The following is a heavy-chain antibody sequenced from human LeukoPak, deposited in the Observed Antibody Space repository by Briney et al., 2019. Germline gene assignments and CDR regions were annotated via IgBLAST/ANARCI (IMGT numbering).Heavy chain of an antibody. CDR2: IYYSGST. CDR3: ARENLYSGSYFNWFDP. Sequence: PSETLSLTCTVSGGFISSYYWSWIRQPPGKGLEWIGYIYYSGSTNYNPSLKSRVTISVDTSKNQFSLKLSSVTAADTAVYYCARENLYSGSYFNWFDPWGQGTLVTVSS. J-gene: IGHJ5*02. CDR1: GGFISSYY. V-gene: IGHV4-59*12. D-gene: IGHD1-26*01.